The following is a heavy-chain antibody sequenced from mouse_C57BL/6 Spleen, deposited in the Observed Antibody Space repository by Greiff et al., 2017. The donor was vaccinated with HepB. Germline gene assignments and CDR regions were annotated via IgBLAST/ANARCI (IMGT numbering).Heavy chain of an antibody. J-gene: IGHJ4*01. CDR1: GYPFSSSW. V-gene: IGHV1-82*01. Sequence: QVQLQQSGPELVKPGASVKISCKASGYPFSSSWMNWVKQRPGKGLEWIGRIYPGDGDTNYNGKFKGKATLTADKSSSTAYMQLSSLTSEDSAVYFCARVGGSPYYAMDYWGQGTSVTVSS. CDR2: IYPGDGDT. CDR3: ARVGGSPYYAMDY. D-gene: IGHD4-1*01.